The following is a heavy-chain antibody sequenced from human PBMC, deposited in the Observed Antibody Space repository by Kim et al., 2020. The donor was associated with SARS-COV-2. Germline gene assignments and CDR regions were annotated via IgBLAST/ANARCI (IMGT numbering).Heavy chain of an antibody. D-gene: IGHD6-13*01. CDR1: GFTFSSYA. CDR3: AKAIRVGRAGTKDYFQH. Sequence: GGSLRLSCAASGFTFSSYAMSWVRQAPGKGLEWVSAISGSGGSTYYADSAKGRFTISRDNSKNTLYLQMNSLRAEDTAVYYCAKAIRVGRAGTKDYFQHCGQSTLVSVSS. V-gene: IGHV3-23*01. CDR2: ISGSGGST. J-gene: IGHJ1*01.